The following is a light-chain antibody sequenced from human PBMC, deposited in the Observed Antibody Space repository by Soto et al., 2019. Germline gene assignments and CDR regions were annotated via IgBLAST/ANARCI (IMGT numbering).Light chain of an antibody. J-gene: IGKJ4*01. CDR1: QSVFSS. Sequence: EIVMTQSPATLSVSPGERATLPCRASQSVFSSLAWYQQKPGQAPRLLMYGTSARATGIPATFSGSGSGTEFTLTISSLQSEDFAVYYCQQYDNWPSVTFGGGTKVDIK. CDR2: GTS. CDR3: QQYDNWPSVT. V-gene: IGKV3-15*01.